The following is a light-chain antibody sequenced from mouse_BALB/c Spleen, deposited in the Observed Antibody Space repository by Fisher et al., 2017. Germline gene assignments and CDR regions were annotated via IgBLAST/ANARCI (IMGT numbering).Light chain of an antibody. V-gene: IGKV4-59*01. J-gene: IGKJ5*01. CDR2: DTS. Sequence: IVMTQSTAIMSASPGEKVTMTCSASSSVSYMHWYQQKSSTSPKLWIYDTSKLASGVPGRFSGSGSGTSYSLTISSMEAEDAATYYCQQWSSNPPTFGAGTKLELK. CDR3: QQWSSNPPT. CDR1: SSVSY.